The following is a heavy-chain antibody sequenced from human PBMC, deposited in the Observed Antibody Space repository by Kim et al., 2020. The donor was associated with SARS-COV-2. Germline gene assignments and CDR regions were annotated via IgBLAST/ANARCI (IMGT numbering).Heavy chain of an antibody. CDR2: ISGSGGST. V-gene: IGHV3-23*01. CDR3: AKEPGIAVAGYDWYFDL. D-gene: IGHD6-19*01. Sequence: GGSLRLSCAASGFTFSSYAMSWVRQAPGKGLEWVSAISGSGGSTYYADSVKGRFTISRDNSKNTLYLQMNSLRAGDTAVYYCAKEPGIAVAGYDWYFDLWGRSTLVTVSS. J-gene: IGHJ2*01. CDR1: GFTFSSYA.